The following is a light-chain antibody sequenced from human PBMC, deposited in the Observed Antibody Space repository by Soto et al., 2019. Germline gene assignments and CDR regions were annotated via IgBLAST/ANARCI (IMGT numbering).Light chain of an antibody. CDR2: QVS. J-gene: IGLJ2*01. CDR3: SSYTSSSTTLKI. CDR1: ISDVGGYNY. V-gene: IGLV2-14*01. Sequence: QSVLTQPASVSGSPGQSITISCTGTISDVGGYNYVSWYQQHPDKAPKLMIYQVSNRPSGVSNRFSGSKSGNTASLTISGLQAEDEADYYCSSYTSSSTTLKIFGGGTKLTVL.